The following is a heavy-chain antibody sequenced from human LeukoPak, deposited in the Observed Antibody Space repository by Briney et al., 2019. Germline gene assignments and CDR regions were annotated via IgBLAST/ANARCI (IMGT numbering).Heavy chain of an antibody. CDR3: AKDRPNYYGSNGHYYRRGGDY. Sequence: GGSLRLSCAASGFTFSIYAMSWVRQAPGKGLQWVSSITSSGDGTYYADSVKGRFTISRDNSENMLYLQMNSLRVEDTAVYFCAKDRPNYYGSNGHYYRRGGDYWGQGTLVTVSS. CDR1: GFTFSIYA. CDR2: ITSSGDGT. J-gene: IGHJ4*02. D-gene: IGHD3-22*01. V-gene: IGHV3-23*01.